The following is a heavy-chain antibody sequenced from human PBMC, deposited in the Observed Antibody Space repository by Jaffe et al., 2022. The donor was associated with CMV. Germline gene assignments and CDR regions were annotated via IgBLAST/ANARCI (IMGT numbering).Heavy chain of an antibody. CDR3: ATLRGGYCSSTSCYFYRADDYYGMDV. CDR2: IIPIFGTA. Sequence: QVQLVQSGAEVKKPGSSVKVSCKASGGTFSSYAISWVRQAPGQGLEWMGGIIPIFGTANYAQKFQGRVTITADESTSTAYMELSSLRSEDTAVYYCATLRGGYCSSTSCYFYRADDYYGMDVWGQGTTVTVSS. V-gene: IGHV1-69*01. CDR1: GGTFSSYA. D-gene: IGHD2-2*01. J-gene: IGHJ6*02.